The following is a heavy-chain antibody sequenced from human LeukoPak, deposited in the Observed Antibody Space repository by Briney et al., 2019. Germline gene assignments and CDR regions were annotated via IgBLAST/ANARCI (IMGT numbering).Heavy chain of an antibody. CDR1: GFTFSSYW. D-gene: IGHD2-8*01. CDR3: AREDKYARDY. J-gene: IGHJ4*02. Sequence: GGPLRLSCAASGFTFSSYWMSWVRQAPGKGLEWVANIKPDSSEIYYADSVKGRFTSSRDNAKNSLYLQMHSLRAEDTAVYYCAREDKYARDYWGQGTLVTVSS. V-gene: IGHV3-7*01. CDR2: IKPDSSEI.